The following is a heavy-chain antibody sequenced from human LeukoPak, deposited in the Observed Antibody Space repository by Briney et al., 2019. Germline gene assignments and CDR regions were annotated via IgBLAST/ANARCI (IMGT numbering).Heavy chain of an antibody. D-gene: IGHD3-10*01. V-gene: IGHV1-2*02. Sequence: GASVKVSCKASGYTFTCYYIHWAGQAPGQGLEWMGWINPNSGGTNFAQKFQGRVTMTRDTSINTVYMEMSRLRPDDSAVYYCARDQGDRGVLYYYYYCMDVWGKGTTVTISS. J-gene: IGHJ6*03. CDR1: GYTFTCYY. CDR2: INPNSGGT. CDR3: ARDQGDRGVLYYYYYCMDV.